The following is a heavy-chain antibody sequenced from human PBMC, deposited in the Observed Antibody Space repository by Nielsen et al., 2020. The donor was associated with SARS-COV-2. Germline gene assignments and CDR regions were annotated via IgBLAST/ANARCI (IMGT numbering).Heavy chain of an antibody. J-gene: IGHJ5*02. Sequence: SETLSLTCTVSGGSISSGGFYWSWIRQHPGKGLEWIGYIYYSGRNYYNPSLKSRLTISVDTSKNQFSRKLISVTAADTAVYYCARASDEARNPNCFDPWGQGTQVTVSS. CDR3: ARASDEARNPNCFDP. CDR2: IYYSGRN. CDR1: GGSISSGGFY. V-gene: IGHV4-31*03.